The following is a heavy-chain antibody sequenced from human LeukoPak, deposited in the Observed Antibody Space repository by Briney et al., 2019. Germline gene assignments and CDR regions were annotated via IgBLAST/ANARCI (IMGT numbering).Heavy chain of an antibody. J-gene: IGHJ3*02. V-gene: IGHV3-74*01. D-gene: IGHD6-6*01. CDR2: INSDGSST. Sequence: AGSLTLSCAASGFTFSTYWMHWVRQAPGKGLVWVSRINSDGSSTTYADSVKGRYSISRDNAQKTLYVQMNSLRVEDTAVYYCARGVLGLGGNAFDIWGQG. CDR1: GFTFSTYW. CDR3: ARGVLGLGGNAFDI.